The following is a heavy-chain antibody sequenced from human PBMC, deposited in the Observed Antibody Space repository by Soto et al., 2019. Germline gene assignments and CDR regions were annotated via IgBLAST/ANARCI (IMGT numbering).Heavy chain of an antibody. CDR2: INSDGSST. Sequence: PGGSLRLSCAASGFTFSSYWMHWVRQVPGKGLVWVSRINSDGSSTNYADSVKGRFTISRDNAKNTLYLQMNSLRAEDTAVFYCARVAVTGTGFDPWGQGTLVTVS. CDR1: GFTFSSYW. D-gene: IGHD6-19*01. CDR3: ARVAVTGTGFDP. J-gene: IGHJ5*02. V-gene: IGHV3-74*01.